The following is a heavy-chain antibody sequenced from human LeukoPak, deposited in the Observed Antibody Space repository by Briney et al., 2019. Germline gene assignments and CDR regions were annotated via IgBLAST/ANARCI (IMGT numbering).Heavy chain of an antibody. J-gene: IGHJ4*02. V-gene: IGHV3-23*01. CDR3: AKGSSIRYYYDSSGYYSDY. D-gene: IGHD3-22*01. Sequence: GGSLRLSCAASGFTLSSYAMSWVRQAPGKGLEWVSAISGSGGSTYYADSVKGRFTISRDNSKNTLYLQMNSLRAEDTAVYYCAKGSSIRYYYDSSGYYSDYWGQGTLVTVSS. CDR1: GFTLSSYA. CDR2: ISGSGGST.